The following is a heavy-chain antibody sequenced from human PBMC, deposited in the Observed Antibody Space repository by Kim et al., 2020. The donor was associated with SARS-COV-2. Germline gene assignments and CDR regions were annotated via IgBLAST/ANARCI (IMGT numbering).Heavy chain of an antibody. V-gene: IGHV3-9*01. J-gene: IGHJ6*02. Sequence: GYADAVKGPFTISRDNAKSSLSLQMNSLRAEDTALYYCANTFPVSHFGMDVWGQGTTVTVSS. CDR3: ANTFPVSHFGMDV.